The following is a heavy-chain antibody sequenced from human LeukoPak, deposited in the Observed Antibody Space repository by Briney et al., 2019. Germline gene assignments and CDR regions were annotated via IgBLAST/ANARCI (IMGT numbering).Heavy chain of an antibody. CDR1: GFTFSIYD. D-gene: IGHD6-19*01. CDR3: AKGVAGTGVDY. J-gene: IGHJ4*02. Sequence: GGSLRLSCAASGFTFSIYDMHWVRQAPGKGLEWVAVISYDGSNKYYADSVKGRFTISRDNSKNTLYLQMNSLRAEDTAVNYCAKGVAGTGVDYWGQGTLVTVSS. V-gene: IGHV3-30*18. CDR2: ISYDGSNK.